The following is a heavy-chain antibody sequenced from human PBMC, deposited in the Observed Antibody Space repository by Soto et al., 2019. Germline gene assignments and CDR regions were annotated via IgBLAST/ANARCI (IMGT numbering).Heavy chain of an antibody. J-gene: IGHJ6*02. Sequence: EVQLLESGGGLLQPGGSLRLACEASGFTFTSYGMSWVRQAPGKGLEWVSSFSGTSGNTYYADSAKGRFTISRDNFKNTLYLQMNSLRPDDTAVYYCARGGGMDVWGQGTTVTVSS. V-gene: IGHV3-23*01. CDR3: ARGGGMDV. CDR2: FSGTSGNT. CDR1: GFTFTSYG.